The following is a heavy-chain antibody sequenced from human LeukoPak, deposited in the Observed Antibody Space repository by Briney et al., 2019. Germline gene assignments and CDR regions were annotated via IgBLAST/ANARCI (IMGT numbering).Heavy chain of an antibody. V-gene: IGHV3-21*01. CDR2: ISDSSSYI. CDR1: GFTFNNYN. Sequence: GGSLRLSCAASGFTFNNYNMNWVRQAPGKGLEWVSSISDSSSYIYYADSVRGRFTISRDNAKNSLYLQMNSLRAEDTAVYYCARAPDYLGEVCTNGVCYSGSGYYYMDVWGKGTTVTVSS. J-gene: IGHJ6*03. CDR3: ARAPDYLGEVCTNGVCYSGSGYYYMDV. D-gene: IGHD2-8*01.